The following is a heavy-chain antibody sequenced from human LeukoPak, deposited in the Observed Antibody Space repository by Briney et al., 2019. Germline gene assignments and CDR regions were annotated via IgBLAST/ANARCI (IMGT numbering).Heavy chain of an antibody. CDR2: MNPNSGNT. CDR3: ARALYDYGDYNYYYYYYMDV. D-gene: IGHD4-17*01. J-gene: IGHJ6*03. Sequence: ASVKVSCKASGYTFTSYDINWVRQATRQGLEWMGWMNPNSGNTGYAQKFQGRVTITRNTSISTAYMELSSLRSEDTAVYYCARALYDYGDYNYYYYYYMDVWGKGTTVTVSS. CDR1: GYTFTSYD. V-gene: IGHV1-8*03.